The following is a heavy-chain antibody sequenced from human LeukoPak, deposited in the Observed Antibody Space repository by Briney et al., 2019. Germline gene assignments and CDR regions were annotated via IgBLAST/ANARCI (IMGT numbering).Heavy chain of an antibody. Sequence: PGGSLRLSCATSGFTFSNYAMSWVRQAPGKGLEWVSGISDSGADTYYADSVKGRFTISRDNSKNTLSLQMNSLRGEDTALYYCVCSEGGYMAYWGQGTLVTVSS. J-gene: IGHJ4*02. V-gene: IGHV3-23*01. CDR2: ISDSGADT. CDR1: GFTFSNYA. D-gene: IGHD3-10*01. CDR3: VCSEGGYMAY.